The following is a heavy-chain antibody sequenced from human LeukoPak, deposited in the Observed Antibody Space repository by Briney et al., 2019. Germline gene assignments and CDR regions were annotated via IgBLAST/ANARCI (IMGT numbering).Heavy chain of an antibody. V-gene: IGHV4-34*01. CDR1: GGSFSGYY. J-gene: IGHJ6*03. CDR2: IYYSGST. D-gene: IGHD2-2*01. CDR3: ARGYCSSTSCYGGYMDV. Sequence: SETLSLTCAVYGGSFSGYYWSWIRQPPGKGLEWIGSIYYSGSTYYNPSLKSRVTISVDTSKNQFSLKLSSVTAADTAVYYCARGYCSSTSCYGGYMDVWGKGTTVTVSS.